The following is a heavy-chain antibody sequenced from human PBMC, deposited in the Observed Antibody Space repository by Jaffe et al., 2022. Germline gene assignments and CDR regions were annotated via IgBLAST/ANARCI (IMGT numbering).Heavy chain of an antibody. CDR3: ARSLVRGVRAFDI. J-gene: IGHJ3*02. CDR1: AYTFNDYY. V-gene: IGHV1-2*02. D-gene: IGHD3-10*01. Sequence: QLQLVQSGAEVKKPGASLKVSCKDSAYTFNDYYIHWVRQAPGQGLEWMGWISPNSGGTDYAQKFRGRVTMTWDTSISTAYMELSRLRSDDTAVYYCARSLVRGVRAFDIWGQGTMVTVAS. CDR2: ISPNSGGT.